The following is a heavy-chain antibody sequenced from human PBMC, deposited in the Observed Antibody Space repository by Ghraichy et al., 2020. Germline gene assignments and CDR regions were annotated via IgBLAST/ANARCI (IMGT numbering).Heavy chain of an antibody. Sequence: SETLSLTCAVSGGSISSDHYSWSWIRQPPGKGLEWIGFISHSGNSYYTPSLKSRVTMSVDRSKTQFSLRLTSVTAADTAVYFCARTTSSSSSYGGFTFDPWGQGTLVTVSS. CDR3: ARTTSSSSSYGGFTFDP. D-gene: IGHD2-2*01. J-gene: IGHJ5*02. CDR2: ISHSGNS. V-gene: IGHV4-30-2*01. CDR1: GGSISSDHYS.